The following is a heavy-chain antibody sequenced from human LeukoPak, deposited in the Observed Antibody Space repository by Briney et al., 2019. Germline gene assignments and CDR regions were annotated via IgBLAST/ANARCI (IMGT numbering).Heavy chain of an antibody. CDR3: AKDIHGSGSYIFYGMDV. Sequence: PGGFLRLSCAASGFTFSSYWMSWVRQAPGKGLEWVANIKQDGSEKYYVDSVKGRFTISRDNAKNSLYLQMNSLRAEDTAVYYCAKDIHGSGSYIFYGMDVWGQGTTVTVSS. J-gene: IGHJ6*02. CDR1: GFTFSSYW. V-gene: IGHV3-7*03. D-gene: IGHD3-10*01. CDR2: IKQDGSEK.